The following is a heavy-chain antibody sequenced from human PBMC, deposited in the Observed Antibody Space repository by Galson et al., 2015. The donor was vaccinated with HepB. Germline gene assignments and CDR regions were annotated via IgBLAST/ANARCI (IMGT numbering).Heavy chain of an antibody. J-gene: IGHJ2*01. Sequence: PALVKPTQTLTLTCTFSGFSLSTSGMSVSWIRQPPGRALEWLARIDWDDDKYYTTSLKTRLTIFKDTSKNQVVLTMTDMDPVDTAAYYCARIIPSAGNWYFDFWGRGTLVTVSS. CDR3: ARIIPSAGNWYFDF. CDR2: IDWDDDK. V-gene: IGHV2-70*11. CDR1: GFSLSTSGMS. D-gene: IGHD6-13*01.